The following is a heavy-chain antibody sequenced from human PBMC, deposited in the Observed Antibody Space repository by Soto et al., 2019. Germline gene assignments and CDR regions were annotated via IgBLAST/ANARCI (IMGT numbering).Heavy chain of an antibody. V-gene: IGHV4-30-2*01. CDR3: ARSPRTTIAAAGLDWLDP. CDR2: IYHSGST. CDR1: GGSISSGGYS. Sequence: SETLSLTCAVSGGSISSGGYSWSWIRQPPGKGLEWIGYIYHSGSTYYNPSLKSRVTISVDRSKNQFSLKLSSVTAADTAVYYCARSPRTTIAAAGLDWLDPWGQGTMVTVST. J-gene: IGHJ5*02. D-gene: IGHD6-13*01.